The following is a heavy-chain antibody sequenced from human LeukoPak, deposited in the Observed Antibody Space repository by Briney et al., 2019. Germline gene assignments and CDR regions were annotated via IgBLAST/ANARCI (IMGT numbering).Heavy chain of an antibody. V-gene: IGHV3-30*18. J-gene: IGHJ6*02. CDR2: ISYDGSKK. D-gene: IGHD2-2*01. CDR3: AKMYQRSYRDGMDV. CDR1: GFTFSSYG. Sequence: GRSLRLSCAASGFTFSSYGMPWVRQAPGKGLEWVAVISYDGSKKYYADSVKGLFNISRDNSKNTLYLQMNSLKAEDTAVYYCAKMYQRSYRDGMDVWGQGTTVTVSS.